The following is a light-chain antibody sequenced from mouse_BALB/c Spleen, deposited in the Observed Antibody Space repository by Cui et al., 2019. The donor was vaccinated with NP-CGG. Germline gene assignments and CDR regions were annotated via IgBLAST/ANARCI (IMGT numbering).Light chain of an antibody. V-gene: IGLV1*01. Sequence: QAVVTQVSALTTSPGETVTLTCRSSTGAVTTSNYANWVQEKPDHLFTGLIGGTNNRAPGVPARFSGSLIGDKAALTITGAQTEDEAIYFCALWYSAHWVFGGGTKLTVL. CDR2: GTN. CDR3: ALWYSAHWV. J-gene: IGLJ1*01. CDR1: TGAVTTSNY.